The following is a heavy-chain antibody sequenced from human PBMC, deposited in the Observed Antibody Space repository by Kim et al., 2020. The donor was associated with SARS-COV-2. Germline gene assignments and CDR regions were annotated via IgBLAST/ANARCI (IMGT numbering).Heavy chain of an antibody. CDR3: ARDGDLYSSGKDAFDI. V-gene: IGHV3-7*01. Sequence: GGSLRLSCAASGFTFSSYWMTWVRQAPGKGLEWVANIKQDGNQKYYVDSVKGRFTISRDNDKNSLYLQMNSLRVEDTAMYYCARDGDLYSSGKDAFDIWGQGTMVTVSS. CDR1: GFTFSSYW. D-gene: IGHD6-19*01. J-gene: IGHJ3*02. CDR2: IKQDGNQK.